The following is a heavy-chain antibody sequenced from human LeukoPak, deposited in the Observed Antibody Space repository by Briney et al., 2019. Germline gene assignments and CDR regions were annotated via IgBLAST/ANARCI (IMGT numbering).Heavy chain of an antibody. Sequence: GGSLRLSCAASGFTFSSYAMSWVCQAPGKGMGWVSAISGSGGSTYYADSVKGRFTISRDNSKNTLYLQMNSLRAEDTAVYYCAKDQVVVVLAATFDYWGQGTLVTVSS. V-gene: IGHV3-23*01. D-gene: IGHD2-15*01. CDR1: GFTFSSYA. J-gene: IGHJ4*02. CDR2: ISGSGGST. CDR3: AKDQVVVVLAATFDY.